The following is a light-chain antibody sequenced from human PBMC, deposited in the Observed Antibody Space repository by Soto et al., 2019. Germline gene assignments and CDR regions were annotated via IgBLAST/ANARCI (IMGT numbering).Light chain of an antibody. Sequence: VLTQPASVSGSPGQSITISCTGTSSDVGGYNYVSWYQQHPGKAPKLMIYEVSNRPSGVSNRFSGSKSGNTASLTISGLQAEDEADYYCNSYTSSSTWVFGGGTKLTVL. CDR3: NSYTSSSTWV. CDR2: EVS. J-gene: IGLJ3*02. CDR1: SSDVGGYNY. V-gene: IGLV2-14*01.